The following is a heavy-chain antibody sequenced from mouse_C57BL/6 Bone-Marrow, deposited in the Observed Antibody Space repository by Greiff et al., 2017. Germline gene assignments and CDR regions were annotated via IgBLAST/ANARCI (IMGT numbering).Heavy chain of an antibody. Sequence: VQLQQSGPELVKPGASVKISCKASGYSFTDYNMNWVKQSNGKSLEWIGVINPNYGTTSYNQKFKGKATLTVDQSSSPASMQLHSLTSEDSAVYYCARSYYYGSSPCWYFDVWGTGTTVTGAS. D-gene: IGHD1-1*01. CDR2: INPNYGTT. V-gene: IGHV1-39*01. J-gene: IGHJ1*03. CDR3: ARSYYYGSSPCWYFDV. CDR1: GYSFTDYN.